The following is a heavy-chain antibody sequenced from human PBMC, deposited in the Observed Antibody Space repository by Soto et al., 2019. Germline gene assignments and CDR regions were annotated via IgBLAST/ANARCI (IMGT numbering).Heavy chain of an antibody. J-gene: IGHJ6*02. D-gene: IGHD6-6*01. CDR1: GYTFTSYD. CDR2: MNPNSGNT. V-gene: IGHV1-8*01. CDR3: ARGIAARLYYYYYGMDV. Sequence: WASVKVSCKASGYTFTSYDINWVRQATGQGLEWMGWMNPNSGNTGYAQKFQGRVTMTRNTSISTAYMELSSLRSEDTAVYYCARGIAARLYYYYYGMDVWGQGTTVTVSS.